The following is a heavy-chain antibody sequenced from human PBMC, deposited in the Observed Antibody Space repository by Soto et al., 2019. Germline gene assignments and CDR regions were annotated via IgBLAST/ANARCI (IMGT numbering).Heavy chain of an antibody. V-gene: IGHV1-2*04. CDR1: GYTFTGYY. CDR3: ARENSYFDY. CDR2: INPNSGGT. J-gene: IGHJ4*02. Sequence: ASVKVSCKASGYTFTGYYMHWVRQAPGQGLEWMGWINPNSGGTNYAQKFQGWVTMTTDTSTSTAYMELSSLSSDDTAVYYCARENSYFDYWGQGTLVTVSS.